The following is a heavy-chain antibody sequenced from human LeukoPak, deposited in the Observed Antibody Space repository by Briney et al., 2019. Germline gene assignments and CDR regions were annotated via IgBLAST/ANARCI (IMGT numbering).Heavy chain of an antibody. D-gene: IGHD2-2*02. CDR2: INHSGST. V-gene: IGHV4-34*01. Sequence: SETLSLTCAVYGGSFSGYYWSWIRQPPGKGLEWIGEINHSGSTNYNPSLKSRVTISVDTSKNRFSLKLSSVTAADTAVYYCARGVLGDIVVVPAAIRDYYYGMDVWGQGTTVTVSS. CDR1: GGSFSGYY. CDR3: ARGVLGDIVVVPAAIRDYYYGMDV. J-gene: IGHJ6*02.